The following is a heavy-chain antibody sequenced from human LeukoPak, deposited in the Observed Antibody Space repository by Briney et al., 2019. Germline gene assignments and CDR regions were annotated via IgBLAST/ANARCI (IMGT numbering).Heavy chain of an antibody. J-gene: IGHJ5*02. CDR2: INPNSGGT. CDR1: GYTFTGYY. V-gene: IGHV1-2*04. Sequence: ASVKVSCKASGYTFTGYYMHWVRQAPGQGLEWMGWINPNSGGTNYAQKFQGWVTMTRDTSISTAYMGLSRLRSDDTAVYYCARGYGGQWLVRRNWFDPWGQGTLVTVSS. CDR3: ARGYGGQWLVRRNWFDP. D-gene: IGHD6-19*01.